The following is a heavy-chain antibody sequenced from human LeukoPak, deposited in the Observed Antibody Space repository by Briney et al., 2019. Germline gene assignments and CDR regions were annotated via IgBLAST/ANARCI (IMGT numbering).Heavy chain of an antibody. V-gene: IGHV3-23*01. CDR3: ARASLYDNSAYYLDY. D-gene: IGHD3-22*01. J-gene: IGHJ4*02. Sequence: PGGSLRLSCAASGFTFSTYAMSWVRQAPGKGLEWVSAISGSGGSTYYADSVKGRFTISRDNSKNTLYLQMNSLRAEDTALYYCARASLYDNSAYYLDYWGQGTLVTVSS. CDR1: GFTFSTYA. CDR2: ISGSGGST.